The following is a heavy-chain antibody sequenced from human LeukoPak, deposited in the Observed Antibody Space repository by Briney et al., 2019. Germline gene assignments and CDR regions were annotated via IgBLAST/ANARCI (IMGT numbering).Heavy chain of an antibody. J-gene: IGHJ4*02. CDR2: ISGSGGRT. CDR1: GFTFSSYA. CDR3: AKDPLVRGATYDY. Sequence: PGGSLRLSCAASGFTFSSYAMTWVRQASGKGLEWVSAISGSGGRTYYADSVKGRFTISRDNSKNTLYLQMNSPRAEDTAVYYCAKDPLVRGATYDYWGQGTLVTVSS. D-gene: IGHD3-10*01. V-gene: IGHV3-23*01.